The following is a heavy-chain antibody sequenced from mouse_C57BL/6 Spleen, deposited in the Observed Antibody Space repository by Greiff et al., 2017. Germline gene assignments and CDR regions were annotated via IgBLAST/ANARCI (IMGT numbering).Heavy chain of an antibody. Sequence: VQLQQSVAELVRPGASVKLSCTASGFNIKHTYMHWVKQRPEQGLEWIGRIDPANGNTKYAPKFQGKATITADTSSNTAYLQLSSLTSEDTAIYYCVAGSNQAWFAYWGQGTLVTVSA. J-gene: IGHJ3*01. CDR3: VAGSNQAWFAY. CDR1: GFNIKHTY. CDR2: IDPANGNT. D-gene: IGHD1-1*01. V-gene: IGHV14-3*01.